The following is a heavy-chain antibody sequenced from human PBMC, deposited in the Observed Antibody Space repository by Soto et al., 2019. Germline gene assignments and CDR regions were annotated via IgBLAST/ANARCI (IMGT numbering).Heavy chain of an antibody. CDR3: ARGGSSEL. CDR1: GGSLVSDKW. V-gene: IGHV4-4*02. J-gene: IGHJ4*02. CDR2: INHRGST. D-gene: IGHD6-6*01. Sequence: SETLSLTCAVSGGSLVSDKWWSWVRQSPGKGLEWLGEINHRGSTIYNPSLKSRVTISVDTSRNQFYLKVKSVTAADTAVYYCARGGSSELWGQGTLVTVSS.